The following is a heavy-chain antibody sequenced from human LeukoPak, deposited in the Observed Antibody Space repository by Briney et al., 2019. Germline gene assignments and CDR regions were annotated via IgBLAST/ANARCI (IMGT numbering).Heavy chain of an antibody. V-gene: IGHV3-7*01. Sequence: PGGSLRLSCAASGFTFSHFRMRWTRQAPGKGLEGVAYIKKTGSETYYVDSVKGRFTITRDNTRSSLFLQMYSLRAEDTAVYFCARGGSTVTPLGYYYYGMDVWGQGTTVTVSS. CDR3: ARGGSTVTPLGYYYYGMDV. CDR1: GFTFSHFR. J-gene: IGHJ6*02. CDR2: IKKTGSET. D-gene: IGHD4-11*01.